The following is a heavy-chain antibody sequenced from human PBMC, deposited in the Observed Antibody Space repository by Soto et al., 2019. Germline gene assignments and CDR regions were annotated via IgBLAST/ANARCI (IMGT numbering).Heavy chain of an antibody. CDR1: GFTFDDYA. CDR2: ISRNSGSI. CDR3: AKGGQLRTEGGGY. J-gene: IGHJ4*02. D-gene: IGHD2-2*01. Sequence: EVQLVESGGGLVQPGRSLRLSCAASGFTFDDYAMHWVRQAPGKGLEWVSGISRNSGSIGYADSVKGRFTISRDNAKNPLYLPMNSRRAEATALYYGAKGGQLRTEGGGYWGQGTLVTVSS. V-gene: IGHV3-9*01.